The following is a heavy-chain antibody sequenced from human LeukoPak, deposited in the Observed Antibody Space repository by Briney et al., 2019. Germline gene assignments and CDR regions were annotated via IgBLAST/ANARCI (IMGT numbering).Heavy chain of an antibody. CDR3: ARKGDSSTWYDDY. CDR2: INHSGST. V-gene: IGHV4-34*01. J-gene: IGHJ4*02. Sequence: PSETLSLTCAVYGGSFSGYYWSWIRQPPGKGLEWIGEINHSGSTNYNPSLKSRVTISVDTSKNQFSLKLSSVTAADTAVYYCARKGDSSTWYDDYWGQGTLLTVSS. CDR1: GGSFSGYY. D-gene: IGHD6-13*01.